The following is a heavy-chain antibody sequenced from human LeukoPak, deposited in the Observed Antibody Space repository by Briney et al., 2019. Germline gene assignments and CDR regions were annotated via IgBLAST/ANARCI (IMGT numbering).Heavy chain of an antibody. CDR1: GFTFSSYG. V-gene: IGHV3-30*18. J-gene: IGHJ4*02. Sequence: PGRSLRLSCAASGFTFSSYGMHWVRQAPGKGLEWVAVISYGGSNKYYADSVKGRFTISRDNSKNTLYLQMSSLRAEDTAVYYCAKHHDYWGQGTLVTVSS. CDR3: AKHHDY. CDR2: ISYGGSNK.